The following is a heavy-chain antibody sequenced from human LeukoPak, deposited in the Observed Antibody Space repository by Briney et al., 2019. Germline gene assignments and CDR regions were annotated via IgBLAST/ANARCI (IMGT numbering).Heavy chain of an antibody. CDR1: GYTFTSYG. CDR3: ARSPQSYYYYYYGMGV. J-gene: IGHJ6*02. V-gene: IGHV1-18*01. CDR2: ISAYNGNT. Sequence: ASVKVSCKASGYTFTSYGISWVRQAPGQGLEWMGWISAYNGNTNYAQKLQGRVTMTTDTSTSTAYMELRSLRSDDTAVYYCARSPQSYYYYYYGMGVWGQGTTVTVSS.